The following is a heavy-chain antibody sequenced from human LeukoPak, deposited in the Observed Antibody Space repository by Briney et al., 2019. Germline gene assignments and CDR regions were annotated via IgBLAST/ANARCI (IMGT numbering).Heavy chain of an antibody. J-gene: IGHJ4*02. CDR3: ARIPLNYYDSSGYNSFFDY. CDR1: GYSFTSYW. V-gene: IGHV5-51*01. Sequence: GESLKISCKGSGYSFTSYWIGWVRQMPGKGLEWMGIIYPGDSDTRYSPSFQGQVTISADKSISTAYLQWSSLKASDTAMYYCARIPLNYYDSSGYNSFFDYWGQGTLVTVSS. CDR2: IYPGDSDT. D-gene: IGHD3-22*01.